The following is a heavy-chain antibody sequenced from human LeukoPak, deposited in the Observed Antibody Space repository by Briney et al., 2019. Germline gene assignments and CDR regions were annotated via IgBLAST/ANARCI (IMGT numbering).Heavy chain of an antibody. Sequence: GGSLRLSCAASGFTFDVYAMHWVRQAPGKGLEWVSGISWNSGSRGYADSVKGRFTISRDNAKNSLYLQMNSLRAEDTALYYCAKDVRTRLWFGEMAFDIWGQGTKVTVSS. CDR1: GFTFDVYA. CDR2: ISWNSGSR. D-gene: IGHD3-10*01. V-gene: IGHV3-9*01. CDR3: AKDVRTRLWFGEMAFDI. J-gene: IGHJ3*02.